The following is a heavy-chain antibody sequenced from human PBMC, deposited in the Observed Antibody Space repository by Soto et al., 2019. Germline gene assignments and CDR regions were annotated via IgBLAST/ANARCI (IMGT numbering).Heavy chain of an antibody. CDR2: ISAYNGNT. CDR1: GYTFTSYG. J-gene: IGHJ4*02. Sequence: QVQLVQSGAEVKKPGASVKVSCKASGYTFTSYGISWVRQAPGQGLEWMGWISAYNGNTNYAQKLQGRVTMTTDTSTSTGYMELRSLRSDDTAVYYCARVYDYVWGSYPHVYFDYWGQGTLVTVSS. D-gene: IGHD3-16*02. CDR3: ARVYDYVWGSYPHVYFDY. V-gene: IGHV1-18*01.